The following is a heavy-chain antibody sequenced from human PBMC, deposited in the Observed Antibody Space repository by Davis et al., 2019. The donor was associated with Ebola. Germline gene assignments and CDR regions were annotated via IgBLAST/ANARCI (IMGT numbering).Heavy chain of an antibody. CDR1: GFTFRNYA. Sequence: GESLKISCAASGFTFRNYAMHWVRQAPGKGLEWVAAVSHSERERFYADSVKGRFTIPRDNSENTLYLQMSSLTVADTAVYYCVRAVFHEVLDYWGQGTPVTVSS. J-gene: IGHJ4*02. CDR2: VSHSERER. D-gene: IGHD3-3*01. V-gene: IGHV3-30*04. CDR3: VRAVFHEVLDY.